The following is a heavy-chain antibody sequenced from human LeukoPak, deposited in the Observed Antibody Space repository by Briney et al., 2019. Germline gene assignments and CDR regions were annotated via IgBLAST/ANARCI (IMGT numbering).Heavy chain of an antibody. V-gene: IGHV5-51*01. CDR3: ARRGYSGYEGSWFDY. CDR1: GYSFTTYW. D-gene: IGHD5-12*01. Sequence: GESLKISCKWSGYSFTTYWIAWVRQMPGKGLEWMGVIYPGDSDTRNSPSFQGQVTISADKSISTAYLQWSSLKAADTALYYCARRGYSGYEGSWFDYWGQGTLVTVSS. CDR2: IYPGDSDT. J-gene: IGHJ4*02.